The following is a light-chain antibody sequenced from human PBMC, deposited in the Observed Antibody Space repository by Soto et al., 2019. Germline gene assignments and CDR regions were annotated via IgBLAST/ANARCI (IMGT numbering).Light chain of an antibody. CDR2: EVS. CDR3: GSYRSISPRV. CDR1: SSDVGSYNY. J-gene: IGLJ3*02. V-gene: IGLV2-14*01. Sequence: QSALTQPASVSGAPGQWITIACTGTSSDVGSYNYVSWYQQHPGKAPKHMIYEVSNRPSGGSYRFSGSKSGNTASLAISGLQAEDEANYYCGSYRSISPRVFGGGTQLTVL.